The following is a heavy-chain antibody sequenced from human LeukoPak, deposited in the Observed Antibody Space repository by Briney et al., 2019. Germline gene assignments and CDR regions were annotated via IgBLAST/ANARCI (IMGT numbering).Heavy chain of an antibody. CDR1: GYTFTSYG. Sequence: GASVKVSCKASGYTFTSYGISWVRQAPGQGLEWMGWISAYNGNTNYAQKLQGRVTMTTDTSTSTAYMELRSLRSDDTAVYYCAVGEVHLVVPASFDYWGQGTLVTVSS. CDR2: ISAYNGNT. D-gene: IGHD2-2*01. J-gene: IGHJ4*02. CDR3: AVGEVHLVVPASFDY. V-gene: IGHV1-18*01.